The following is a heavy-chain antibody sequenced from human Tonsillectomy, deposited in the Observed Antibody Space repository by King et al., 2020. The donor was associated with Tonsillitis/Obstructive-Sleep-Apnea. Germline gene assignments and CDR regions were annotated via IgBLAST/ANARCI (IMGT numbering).Heavy chain of an antibody. J-gene: IGHJ4*02. CDR3: ATEGYGFDY. CDR1: GFTFSSYA. D-gene: IGHD1-1*01. CDR2: ISYDGSNK. V-gene: IGHV3-30*04. Sequence: VQLVESGGGVVQPGRSLRLSCAASGFTFSSYAMHWVRQAPGKGLEWVAVISYDGSNKYYADSVKGRFTISRDNSKNTLYLQMNSLRAEDTAVYYCATEGYGFDYWGQGTLVTVSS.